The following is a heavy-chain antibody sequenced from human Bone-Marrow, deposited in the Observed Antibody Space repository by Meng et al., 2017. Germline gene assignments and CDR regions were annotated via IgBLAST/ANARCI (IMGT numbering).Heavy chain of an antibody. CDR2: IIPIPGIA. Sequence: SVKVSCKASGGTFSSYTISWVRQAPGQGLEWMGRIIPIPGIANYAQKFQGRVTITADKSTSTAYMELSSLRSEDTAVYYCASGIHLPLVGLLPSDNWFDPWGQGTLVTVSS. D-gene: IGHD3-22*01. V-gene: IGHV1-69*02. CDR3: ASGIHLPLVGLLPSDNWFDP. CDR1: GGTFSSYT. J-gene: IGHJ5*02.